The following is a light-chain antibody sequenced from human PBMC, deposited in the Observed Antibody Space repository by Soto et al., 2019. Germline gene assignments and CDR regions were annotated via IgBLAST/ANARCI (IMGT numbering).Light chain of an antibody. V-gene: IGKV3-15*01. J-gene: IGKJ1*01. CDR1: QSVSSN. CDR3: QQHNNWPPWT. Sequence: EIVMTQSPATLSVSPGERATLSCRASQSVSSNFAWYQQKPGQAPRLLMYGASTRATGIPDSFSGSGSGTEFTPTISSLQAEDFAVYYCQQHNNWPPWTFGQGTKVEIK. CDR2: GAS.